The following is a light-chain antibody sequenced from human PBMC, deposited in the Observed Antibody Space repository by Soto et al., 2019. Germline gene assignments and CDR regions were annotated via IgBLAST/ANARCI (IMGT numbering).Light chain of an antibody. CDR2: DVS. Sequence: QSALTQPASVSGSPGQSITISCTGTSSDVGAYNYVSWYQQHPDKAPQLIIYDVSNRPSGVSDRFSGSKSGNSASLTISGLQAEDEADYYCVSKTTSSTVAFGGGTKVTVL. J-gene: IGLJ2*01. CDR1: SSDVGAYNY. CDR3: VSKTTSSTVA. V-gene: IGLV2-14*01.